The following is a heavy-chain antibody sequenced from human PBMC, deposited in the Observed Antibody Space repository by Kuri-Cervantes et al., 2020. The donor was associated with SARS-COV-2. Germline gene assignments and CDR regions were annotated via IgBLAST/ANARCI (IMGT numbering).Heavy chain of an antibody. CDR1: EFTFSSYD. Sequence: GGSLRLSCAASEFTFSSYDMTWVRQAPGMGLEWVSSISSGSDYIYYADSVKGRLTISRDNAKTSLYLQMNSLKLEDTAVYYCAREEGGELGEAFDYWGQGALVTVSS. V-gene: IGHV3-21*01. CDR2: ISSGSDYI. J-gene: IGHJ4*02. D-gene: IGHD7-27*01. CDR3: AREEGGELGEAFDY.